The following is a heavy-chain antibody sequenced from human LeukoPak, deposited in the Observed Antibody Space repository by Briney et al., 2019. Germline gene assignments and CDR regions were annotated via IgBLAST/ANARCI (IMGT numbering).Heavy chain of an antibody. CDR3: AKNRGVLRNFDCYDY. Sequence: GGSLRLSCAVPGFAFRSYGMSWVRQAPGKGLEWVSAISGSGDSTYYADSVKGRFTISRDNSKNTLYLQVNSLRAEDTAIYYCAKNRGVLRNFDCYDYWGQGTLVTVSS. V-gene: IGHV3-23*01. CDR2: ISGSGDST. CDR1: GFAFRSYG. D-gene: IGHD3-9*01. J-gene: IGHJ4*02.